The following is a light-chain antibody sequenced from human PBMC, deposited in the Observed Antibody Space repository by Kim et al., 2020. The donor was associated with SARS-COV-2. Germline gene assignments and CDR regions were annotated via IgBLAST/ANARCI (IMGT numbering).Light chain of an antibody. V-gene: IGLV2-23*02. CDR1: SSDVGRYNL. J-gene: IGLJ2*01. Sequence: QSALTQPASVSGSPGQSITISCTGTSSDVGRYNLVSWYQLHPGKAPKLMIYEVSKWPSGVSNRFSGSKSGNTASLTISGLQAEDGADYYCCSYASSSTLIFGGGTQLTVL. CDR2: EVS. CDR3: CSYASSSTLI.